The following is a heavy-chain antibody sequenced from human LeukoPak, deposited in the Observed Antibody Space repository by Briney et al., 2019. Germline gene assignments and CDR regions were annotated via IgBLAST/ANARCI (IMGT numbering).Heavy chain of an antibody. CDR3: ASFETTVTPFDY. CDR1: GFTFSAYY. D-gene: IGHD4-17*01. J-gene: IGHJ4*02. Sequence: PGGSLSLSCAASGFTFSAYYMSWIGQAPGQGLEGGSYISSSGSIIYYADSVKGTITISTDNAKNSLYLQMNSLRAEDTAVYYCASFETTVTPFDYWDQGTLVTVSS. V-gene: IGHV3-11*01. CDR2: ISSSGSII.